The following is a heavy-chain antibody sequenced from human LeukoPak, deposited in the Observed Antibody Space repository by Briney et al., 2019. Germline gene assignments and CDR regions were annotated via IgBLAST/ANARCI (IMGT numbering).Heavy chain of an antibody. D-gene: IGHD1-26*01. CDR3: ARNTLRIVGARGSTANFDY. CDR1: GGTFSSYV. Sequence: SVKVSCKASGGTFSSYVISWVRQAPGQGLEWMGGIIPIFGTANYAQKFQGRVTITTDESTSTAYMEPSSLRSEDTAVYYCARNTLRIVGARGSTANFDYWGQGTLVTVSS. J-gene: IGHJ4*02. V-gene: IGHV1-69*05. CDR2: IIPIFGTA.